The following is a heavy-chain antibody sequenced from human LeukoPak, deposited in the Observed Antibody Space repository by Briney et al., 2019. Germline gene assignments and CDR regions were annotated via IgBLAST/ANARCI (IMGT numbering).Heavy chain of an antibody. CDR3: ARTDAFDI. CDR1: GFTFSSYW. J-gene: IGHJ3*02. CDR2: IKEDGSEK. V-gene: IGHV3-7*01. Sequence: PGGSLRLSCAASGFTFSSYWMSWVRQAPGKGLEWVANIKEDGSEKYYVDSVKGRFIISRDNGKNSMYLQMNSLRAEDTAVYYCARTDAFDIWGRGTMITVSS.